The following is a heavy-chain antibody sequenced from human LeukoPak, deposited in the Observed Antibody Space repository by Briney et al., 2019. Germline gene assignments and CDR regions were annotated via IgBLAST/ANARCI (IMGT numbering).Heavy chain of an antibody. CDR1: GGSISSYY. CDR2: IYTSGST. J-gene: IGHJ4*02. Sequence: SETLSLTCTVSGGSISSYYWSWIRQPAGKGLEWIGRIYTSGSTNYNPSLKSRVTMSVDTSKNQFSLKLSSVTAADTAVYYCARDLLVGATNGLAYWGQGTLVTVSS. V-gene: IGHV4-4*07. CDR3: ARDLLVGATNGLAY. D-gene: IGHD1-26*01.